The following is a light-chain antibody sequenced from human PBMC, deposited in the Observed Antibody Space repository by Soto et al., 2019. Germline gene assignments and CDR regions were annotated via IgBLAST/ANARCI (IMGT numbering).Light chain of an antibody. CDR2: AAS. Sequence: QPSPSPSSLSASVGDRVTITCRASQTITNYLNWYRQKPGKAPKLLISAASILEGGVPSRFSDSGSGTDIPITISSLQLFFLIIRRPPQTNLSPYTSRYGTK. J-gene: IGKJ2*01. CDR1: QTITNY. V-gene: IGKV1-39*01. CDR3: PQTNLSPYT.